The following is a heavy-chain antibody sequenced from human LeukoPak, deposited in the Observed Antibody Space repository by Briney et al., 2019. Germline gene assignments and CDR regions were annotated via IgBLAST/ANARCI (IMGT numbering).Heavy chain of an antibody. CDR1: GNYW. Sequence: QPEGSLRLSCAASGNYWMHWVRQVPGKGLVWVSHINSDGSWTSYADSVKGRFTISKDNAKNTVYLQMNSLRAEDTAVYYCVSFYETYWGRGTLVTVSS. V-gene: IGHV3-74*01. D-gene: IGHD2/OR15-2a*01. CDR3: VSFYETY. J-gene: IGHJ4*02. CDR2: INSDGSWT.